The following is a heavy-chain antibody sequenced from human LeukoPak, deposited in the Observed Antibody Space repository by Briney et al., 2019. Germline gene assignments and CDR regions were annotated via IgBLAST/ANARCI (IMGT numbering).Heavy chain of an antibody. D-gene: IGHD6-6*01. J-gene: IGHJ4*02. CDR3: AREQLAYFDY. CDR2: ISYDGSNK. CDR1: GFTFSSYA. V-gene: IGHV3-30-3*01. Sequence: PAGSLRLSCAASGFTFSSYAMHWVRQAPGKGLEWVAVISYDGSNKYYADSVKGRFTISRDNSKNTLYLQMNSLRAEDTAVYYCAREQLAYFDYWGQGRLVTVSS.